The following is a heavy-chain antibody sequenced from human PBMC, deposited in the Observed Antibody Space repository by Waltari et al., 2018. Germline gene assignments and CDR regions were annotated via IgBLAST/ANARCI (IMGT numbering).Heavy chain of an antibody. Sequence: QVQLQESGPGLVKPSETLSLTCTVSGGSISSYYWSWIRQPAGKGLEWIGRIYTSGSTNYNPSRKSRVTMSVDTSKNQFSLKLSSVTAADTAVYYCARAQYCSSTSCYTSDYYYYMDVWGKGTTVTISS. CDR1: GGSISSYY. CDR2: IYTSGST. V-gene: IGHV4-4*07. J-gene: IGHJ6*03. CDR3: ARAQYCSSTSCYTSDYYYYMDV. D-gene: IGHD2-2*02.